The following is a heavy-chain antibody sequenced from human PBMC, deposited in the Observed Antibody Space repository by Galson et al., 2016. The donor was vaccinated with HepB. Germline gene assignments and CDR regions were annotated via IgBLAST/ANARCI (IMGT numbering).Heavy chain of an antibody. D-gene: IGHD3-10*01. CDR2: IWYDGSNK. Sequence: GFTFSSYGMHWVRQAPGKGLEWVAVIWYDGSNKYYADSVKGRFTISRDNSKNTLYLQMNSLRAEDTAVYYCARVSGESGPDYWGQGTLVTVSS. J-gene: IGHJ4*02. CDR3: ARVSGESGPDY. V-gene: IGHV3-33*01. CDR1: GFTFSSYG.